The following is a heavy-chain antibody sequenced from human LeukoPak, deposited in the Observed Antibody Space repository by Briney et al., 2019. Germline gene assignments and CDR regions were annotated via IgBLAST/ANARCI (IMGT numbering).Heavy chain of an antibody. CDR3: ARDQYNYYGSGSVPYFDY. D-gene: IGHD3-10*01. V-gene: IGHV3-30-3*01. CDR2: ISYDGSNK. CDR1: GFTFSSYA. Sequence: GGSLRLSCAASGFTFSSYAMHWVRQAPGKGLEWVAVISYDGSNKYYPDSVKGRFTISRDNSKNTLYLQMNSLRAEDTAVYYCARDQYNYYGSGSVPYFDYWGQGTLVTVSS. J-gene: IGHJ4*02.